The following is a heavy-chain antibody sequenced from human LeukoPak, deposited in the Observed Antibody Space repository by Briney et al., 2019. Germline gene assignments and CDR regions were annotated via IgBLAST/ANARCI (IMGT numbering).Heavy chain of an antibody. CDR3: AREGGKNKGYYFRYFQH. CDR1: GFTFSSYA. CDR2: ISYDGSNK. V-gene: IGHV3-30-3*01. Sequence: GRSLRLSCAASGFTFSSYAMHWVRQAPGKGLEWVAVISYDGSNKYYADSVKGRFTISRDNSKSTLYLQMNSLRAEDTAVYYCAREGGKNKGYYFRYFQHWGQGTLVTVSS. J-gene: IGHJ1*01. D-gene: IGHD3-22*01.